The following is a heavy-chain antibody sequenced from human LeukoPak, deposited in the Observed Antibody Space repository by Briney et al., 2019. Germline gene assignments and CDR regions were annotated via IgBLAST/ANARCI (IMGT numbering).Heavy chain of an antibody. CDR1: GFTFGSYA. CDR2: ISNGGVTT. J-gene: IGHJ4*02. CDR3: VKLSSGSGSSFGFDS. D-gene: IGHD6-13*01. Sequence: GGSLRLFCAASGFTFGSYAMSWVRQTPGKSLEWVSIISNGGVTTYYADSVRGRFTISGDNSKDLLYLQMDSLRAEDTAVYYCVKLSSGSGSSFGFDSWGLGTLVTVSS. V-gene: IGHV3-23*01.